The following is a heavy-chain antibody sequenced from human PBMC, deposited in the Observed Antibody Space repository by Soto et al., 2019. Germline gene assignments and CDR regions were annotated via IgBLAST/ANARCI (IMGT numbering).Heavy chain of an antibody. J-gene: IGHJ4*02. Sequence: SVKVSCKAPGFTFTSSAMQWVRQARGQRLEWIGWIVVGSGKTNYAQKFQERVTITRGLSTSTTYMELSSLRSEDTAVYYCAAVPYYDFWSGNFPFDYWGQGTLVTVSS. CDR1: GFTFTSSA. V-gene: IGHV1-58*02. CDR2: IVVGSGKT. D-gene: IGHD3-3*01. CDR3: AAVPYYDFWSGNFPFDY.